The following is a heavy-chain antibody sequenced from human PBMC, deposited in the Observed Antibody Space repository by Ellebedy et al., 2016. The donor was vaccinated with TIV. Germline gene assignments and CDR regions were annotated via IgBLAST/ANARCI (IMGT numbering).Heavy chain of an antibody. V-gene: IGHV3-74*01. J-gene: IGHJ4*02. Sequence: GESLKISXAASGFTFSSYWMHWVRQAPGKGLVWVSRINSDGSSTSYADSVKGRFTISRDNAKNTLYLQMNSLRAEDTAVYYCAKDPISAAAGTLWGQGTLVTVSS. CDR3: AKDPISAAAGTL. CDR1: GFTFSSYW. D-gene: IGHD6-13*01. CDR2: INSDGSST.